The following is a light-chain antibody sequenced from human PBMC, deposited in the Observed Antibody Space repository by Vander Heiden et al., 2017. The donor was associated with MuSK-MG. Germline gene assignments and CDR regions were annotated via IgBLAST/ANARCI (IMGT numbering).Light chain of an antibody. CDR2: AGS. Sequence: DIQMTQSPSSLSASVGDRVTITCRASQSVSSYLNWYQQKPGKAPKLLIYAGSRLQSGVPSRFSGSGSGTDFILTISRLEPEDFAIYFCQHADRIPFTFGQGTKVDIK. V-gene: IGKV1-39*01. CDR3: QHADRIPFT. CDR1: QSVSSY. J-gene: IGKJ2*01.